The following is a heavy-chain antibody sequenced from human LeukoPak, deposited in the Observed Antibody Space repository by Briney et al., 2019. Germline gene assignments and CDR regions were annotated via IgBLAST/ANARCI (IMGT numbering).Heavy chain of an antibody. CDR2: IIPIFGTA. D-gene: IGHD3-22*01. CDR3: ARDWSRSSGFFGPPAN. Sequence: SVKVSCKASGGTFSSYAISWVRQAPGQGLEWMGGIIPIFGTANHAQKFQGRVTITTDESTSTAYMELSSLRPEDTAVYYCARDWSRSSGFFGPPANWGQGTLVTVSS. CDR1: GGTFSSYA. V-gene: IGHV1-69*05. J-gene: IGHJ4*02.